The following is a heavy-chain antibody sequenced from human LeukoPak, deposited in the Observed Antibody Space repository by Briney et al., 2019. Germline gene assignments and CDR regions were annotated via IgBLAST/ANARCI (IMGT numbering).Heavy chain of an antibody. D-gene: IGHD5-18*01. CDR2: ISVYNGNT. CDR3: ARALDTPTNDY. V-gene: IGHV1-18*01. Sequence: ASVKVSCKASGYTFTSYGISWVRQAPGQGLEWMGWISVYNGNTLYAQSLQGRVTMTTDTSTDTAYMELRSLRSDDTAVYYCARALDTPTNDYWGQGNLVTVSS. J-gene: IGHJ4*02. CDR1: GYTFTSYG.